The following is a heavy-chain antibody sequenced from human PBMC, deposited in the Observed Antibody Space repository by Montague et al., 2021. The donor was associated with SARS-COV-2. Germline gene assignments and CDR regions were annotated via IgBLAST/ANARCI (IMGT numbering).Heavy chain of an antibody. D-gene: IGHD2-15*01. CDR2: ISNDGSNK. Sequence: SLRLSCAASGFTFSSYAMHWVRQAPGKGLEWVAVISNDGSNKYYADSVKGRFTISRDNSKNTLYLRMNSLRAEDTAVYYCARDLVVVAATPIDYWGQGTLVTVSS. CDR1: GFTFSSYA. V-gene: IGHV3-30-3*01. CDR3: ARDLVVVAATPIDY. J-gene: IGHJ4*02.